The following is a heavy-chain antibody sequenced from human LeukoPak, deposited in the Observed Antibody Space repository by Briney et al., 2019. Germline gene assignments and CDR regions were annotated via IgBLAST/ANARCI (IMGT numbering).Heavy chain of an antibody. CDR3: AKGTIVGPLGMDV. CDR1: GFTFSSYA. Sequence: GGSLRLSCAASGFTFSSYAMSWVRQAPGKGLEWVSAISGSGGSAYYADSVKGRFTISRDNSKNTLYLQMNSLRAEDTAVYYCAKGTIVGPLGMDVWGQGTTVTVSS. CDR2: ISGSGGSA. D-gene: IGHD1-26*01. V-gene: IGHV3-23*01. J-gene: IGHJ6*02.